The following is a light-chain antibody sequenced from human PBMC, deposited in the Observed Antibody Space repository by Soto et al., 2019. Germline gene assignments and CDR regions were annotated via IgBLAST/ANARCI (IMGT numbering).Light chain of an antibody. J-gene: IGKJ3*01. V-gene: IGKV3-20*01. Sequence: EIVLTQSPGTLSLSPGERGTLSCRASQSLSSSYLAWYQQKPGQAPRLLIYGGSTRATGIPDRFSGSGSGTDFTLTISRLEPEDFAVYCCQHSYSSLFIFGPGTKVDIK. CDR3: QHSYSSLFI. CDR1: QSLSSSY. CDR2: GGS.